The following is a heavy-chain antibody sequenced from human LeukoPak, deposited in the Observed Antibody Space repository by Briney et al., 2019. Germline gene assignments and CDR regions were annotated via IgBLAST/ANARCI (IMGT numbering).Heavy chain of an antibody. D-gene: IGHD3-22*01. CDR2: IYYSGST. CDR1: GGSFSGYY. J-gene: IGHJ6*03. V-gene: IGHV4-34*01. Sequence: SSETLSLTCAVYGGSFSGYYWSWIRQPPGKGLEWIGSIYYSGSTYYNPSLKSRVTISVDTSKNQFSLKLSSVTAADTAVYYCARDVPYIGSGYYYVAYYYYMDVWGKGTTVTISS. CDR3: ARDVPYIGSGYYYVAYYYYMDV.